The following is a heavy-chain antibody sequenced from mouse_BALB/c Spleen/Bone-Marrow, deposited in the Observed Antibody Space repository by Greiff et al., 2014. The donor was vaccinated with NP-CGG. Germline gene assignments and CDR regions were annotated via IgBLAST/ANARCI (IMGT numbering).Heavy chain of an antibody. V-gene: IGHV1-26*01. CDR2: INPYNGAT. D-gene: IGHD2-1*01. Sequence: VQLQQPGPELVKPGASVKISCKAPGYSFTAYYIHWVKQSHVKSLEWIGRINPYNGATSYNQNFKDKASLTVDKSSSTAHMELHSLTSEDSAVYYCARKGNYGWFAYWGQGTLVTVSA. CDR1: GYSFTAYY. CDR3: ARKGNYGWFAY. J-gene: IGHJ3*01.